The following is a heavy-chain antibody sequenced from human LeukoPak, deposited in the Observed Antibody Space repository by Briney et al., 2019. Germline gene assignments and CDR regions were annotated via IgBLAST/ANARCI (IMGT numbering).Heavy chain of an antibody. D-gene: IGHD3-3*01. CDR3: ARFTIFGVEKTADGFDI. Sequence: SETLSLTCAVYGGSFSGYYWTWVRQPPGKGLEWIGYIYYSGGTDYNPSLRSRISMSVDTSKNKFSLRLSSVTAADTAVYYCARFTIFGVEKTADGFDIWGQGTPVTVSS. J-gene: IGHJ3*02. V-gene: IGHV4-59*01. CDR1: GGSFSGYY. CDR2: IYYSGGT.